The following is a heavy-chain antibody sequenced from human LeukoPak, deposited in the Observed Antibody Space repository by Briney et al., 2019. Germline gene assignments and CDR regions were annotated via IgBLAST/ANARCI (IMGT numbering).Heavy chain of an antibody. J-gene: IGHJ4*02. Sequence: SETLSLTCAASGGSLSGYYWNWIRQTPAKGLEWIGEINHAGSTNYNPSLKSRVTISVDTSQNQFSLKLSSVTAADTAVYYCARRVRSYYYDSSGYYSTRTYFDYWGQGTLVTVSS. CDR1: GGSLSGYY. D-gene: IGHD3-22*01. V-gene: IGHV4-34*01. CDR2: INHAGST. CDR3: ARRVRSYYYDSSGYYSTRTYFDY.